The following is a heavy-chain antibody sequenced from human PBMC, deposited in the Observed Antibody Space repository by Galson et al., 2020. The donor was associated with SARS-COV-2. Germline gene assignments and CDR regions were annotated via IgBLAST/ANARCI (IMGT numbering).Heavy chain of an antibody. CDR3: ARVGDCSGGICYSAEYFQH. J-gene: IGHJ1*01. D-gene: IGHD2-15*01. CDR1: GITFSDYF. Sequence: GESLKISCAGSGITFSDYFMTWVRQAPGKGLERVSYISSRRTSLNYADSVKGRITNSRDNAKNSLNLQMNSLRVDDTAVYYCARVGDCSGGICYSAEYFQHWGQGTLVTVSS. CDR2: ISSRRTSL. V-gene: IGHV3-11*04.